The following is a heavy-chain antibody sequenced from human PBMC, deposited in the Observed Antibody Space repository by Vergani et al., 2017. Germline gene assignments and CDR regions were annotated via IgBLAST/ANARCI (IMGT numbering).Heavy chain of an antibody. CDR3: AGHSXVGWLVKLGWIDP. J-gene: IGHJ5*02. V-gene: IGHV4-39*01. CDR1: GASIRSSNYY. CDR2: IYYSGST. D-gene: IGHD6-19*01. Sequence: QLQLQESGPGLVKPSATLSLTCSVSGASIRSSNYYWGWIRQPPGKGLEWIASIYYSGSTYYNPSLKSRVTISVDTSKNQFSLKLSSVTAADTAVYFCAGHSXVGWLVKLGWIDPWGQGILVTVSS.